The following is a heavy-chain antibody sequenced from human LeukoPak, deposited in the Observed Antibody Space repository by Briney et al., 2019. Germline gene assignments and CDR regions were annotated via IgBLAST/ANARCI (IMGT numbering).Heavy chain of an antibody. CDR1: GGSISSYY. V-gene: IGHV4-59*01. CDR3: ATDPFRERFGAFDP. CDR2: IYYSGST. J-gene: IGHJ5*02. D-gene: IGHD3-16*01. Sequence: TSETLSLTCIVSGGSISSYYWSWIRQPPGKGLEWIGYIYYSGSTNYNPSLKSRVTISVDTSKNQFSLKLSSVSAADTAIYYCATDPFRERFGAFDPWGQGTLVTVSS.